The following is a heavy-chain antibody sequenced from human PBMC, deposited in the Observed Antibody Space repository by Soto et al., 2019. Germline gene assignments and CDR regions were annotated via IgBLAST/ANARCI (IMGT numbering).Heavy chain of an antibody. CDR3: ALTFDYYDSSGYYSDY. J-gene: IGHJ4*02. V-gene: IGHV1-69*11. CDR1: GVTFSSSG. CDR2: IVPSLDTT. Sequence: SVKVSCKASGVTFSSSGFSWVRQAPVQGLEWMGMIVPSLDTTNYAQKFQARVTITADEVTSTAYMELRSLRSEDTAVYYCALTFDYYDSSGYYSDYWGQGTLVTVSS. D-gene: IGHD3-22*01.